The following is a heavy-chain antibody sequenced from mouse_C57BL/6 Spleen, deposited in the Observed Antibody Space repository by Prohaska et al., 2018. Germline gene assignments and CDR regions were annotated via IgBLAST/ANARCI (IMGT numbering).Heavy chain of an antibody. J-gene: IGHJ2*01. D-gene: IGHD2-5*01. Sequence: CKAAGDSVTGYYMNWEKQSPEKSLEWIGEINPSTGGTTYNQKFKAKATLTVDKSSSTAYMQLHSLTSEDSAVYYCARGGAYYSNCGLDYWGKGTTLTVSS. V-gene: IGHV1-42*01. CDR1: GDSVTGYY. CDR3: ARGGAYYSNCGLDY. CDR2: INPSTGGT.